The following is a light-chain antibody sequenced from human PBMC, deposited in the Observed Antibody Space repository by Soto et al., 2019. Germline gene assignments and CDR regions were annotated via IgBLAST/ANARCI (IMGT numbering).Light chain of an antibody. CDR3: QQLNSYPLT. V-gene: IGKV1-9*01. Sequence: DIQLTQSPSFLSASVGDRVTITCRASQGISSYLAWYQQQPGKAPKLLIYAASTLQSGVPSRFSGSGSGTEFTLTISILQPEECATYYCQQLNSYPLTFGPGTKVHI. CDR1: QGISSY. J-gene: IGKJ3*01. CDR2: AAS.